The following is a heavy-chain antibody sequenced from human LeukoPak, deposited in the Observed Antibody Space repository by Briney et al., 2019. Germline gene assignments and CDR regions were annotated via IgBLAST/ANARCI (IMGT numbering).Heavy chain of an antibody. CDR2: IYPGDSDT. CDR1: GYSFTSYW. D-gene: IGHD2-15*01. J-gene: IGHJ5*02. Sequence: GESLKISCKGSGYSFTSYWIGWVRQMPGKGLEWMGIIYPGDSDTRYSPSFQGQVTISADKSISTAYLQWSSLKASDTAMYYCATGSPQLFCSGGCCLPIWFDPWGQGTLVTVSS. V-gene: IGHV5-51*01. CDR3: ATGSPQLFCSGGCCLPIWFDP.